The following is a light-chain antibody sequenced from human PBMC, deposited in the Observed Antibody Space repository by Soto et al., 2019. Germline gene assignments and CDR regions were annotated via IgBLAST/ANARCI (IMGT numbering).Light chain of an antibody. CDR3: QNFDSAPQT. V-gene: IGKV1-27*01. Sequence: DIQMTQSQSSLSASVGDRVTITCRASQGIRHYLAWYQQKPVKVPKLLIYEASNLQSGVPSRFRGGGSGTEFTLTISSLQPEDVATYYCQNFDSAPQTFGQGTKVDIK. CDR2: EAS. CDR1: QGIRHY. J-gene: IGKJ1*01.